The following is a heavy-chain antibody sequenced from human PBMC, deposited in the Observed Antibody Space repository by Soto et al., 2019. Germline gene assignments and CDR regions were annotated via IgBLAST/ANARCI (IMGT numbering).Heavy chain of an antibody. J-gene: IGHJ1*01. CDR3: TTVEKLWFGELWGFQH. D-gene: IGHD3-10*01. CDR1: GFTFSNAW. V-gene: IGHV3-15*01. CDR2: IKSKTDGGTT. Sequence: GGSLRLSCAASGFTFSNAWMSWVRQAPGKGLEWVGRIKSKTDGGTTDYAAPVKGRFTISRDDSKNTLYLQMNSLKTEDTAVYYCTTVEKLWFGELWGFQHWGQGTLVTVSS.